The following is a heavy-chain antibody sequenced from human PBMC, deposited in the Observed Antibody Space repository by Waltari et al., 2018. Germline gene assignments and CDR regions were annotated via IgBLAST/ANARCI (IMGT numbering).Heavy chain of an antibody. CDR1: GGSIRSSSYY. Sequence: QLQLQESGPGLVKPSETLAPTCTVPGGSIRSSSYYRGWTRQPPGKGLEWIGSIYYSGSTYYNPSLKSRVTISVDTSKNQFSLKLSSVTAADTAVYYCAREGITGSDYFDYWGQGTLVTVSS. CDR3: AREGITGSDYFDY. D-gene: IGHD1-20*01. CDR2: IYYSGST. J-gene: IGHJ4*02. V-gene: IGHV4-39*07.